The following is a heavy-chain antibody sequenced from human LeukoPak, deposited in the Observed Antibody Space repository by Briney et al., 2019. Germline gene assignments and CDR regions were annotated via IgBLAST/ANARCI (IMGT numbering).Heavy chain of an antibody. D-gene: IGHD6-6*01. CDR1: RGSISGYY. V-gene: IGHV4-4*07. CDR3: ARGGAIGSSSSEDY. Sequence: PSGALSLTCTVSRGSISGYYWSWGRQPAGGGREWRGRIYTSGSTNYNPSRKSRVTMEVDTSKNQFSLNRSSVTAADTAVYYCARGGAIGSSSSEDYWGQGTLVTVSS. CDR2: IYTSGST. J-gene: IGHJ4*02.